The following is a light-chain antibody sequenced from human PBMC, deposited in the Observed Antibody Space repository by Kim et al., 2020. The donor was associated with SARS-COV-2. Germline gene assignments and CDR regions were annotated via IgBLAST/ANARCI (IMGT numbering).Light chain of an antibody. CDR3: SAWDNSLSARV. V-gene: IGLV10-54*04. CDR2: RNN. J-gene: IGLJ3*02. CDR1: SNNVGSQG. Sequence: RQTHTLTGPGNSNNVGSQGAVWLQQHEGHPPKLLSYRNNNRPSGISERFSASRSGNTASLTITGLQPEDEADYYCSAWDNSLSARVFGGGTQLTVL.